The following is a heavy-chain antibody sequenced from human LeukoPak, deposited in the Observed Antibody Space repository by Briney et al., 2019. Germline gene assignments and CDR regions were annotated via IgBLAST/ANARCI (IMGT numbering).Heavy chain of an antibody. CDR3: AKDHYGSSGWYIRAYYYYMDV. D-gene: IGHD6-19*01. CDR2: ISSSSSYI. V-gene: IGHV3-21*01. CDR1: GSTFSSYS. J-gene: IGHJ6*03. Sequence: GGSLRLSCAASGSTFSSYSMNWVRQAPGKGLEWVSSISSSSSYIYYADSVKGRFTISRDNSKNTLYLQMNSLRAEDTAVYYCAKDHYGSSGWYIRAYYYYMDVWGEGTTVTISS.